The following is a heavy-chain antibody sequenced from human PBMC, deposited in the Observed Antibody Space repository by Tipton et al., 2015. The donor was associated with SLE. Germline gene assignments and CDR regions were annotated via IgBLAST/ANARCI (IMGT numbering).Heavy chain of an antibody. V-gene: IGHV4-39*06. CDR2: MFYSGKI. CDR1: GGSISSSTYY. CDR3: ARRGGWEAANDWYFDL. Sequence: TLSLTCTVSGGSISSSTYYWAWVRPPTGKGLEWIGSMFYSGKIYYNTSLKSRVTMSVDTSKNQFPLKLRSVTAADTAVYYCARRGGWEAANDWYFDLWGPGTLVTVSS. J-gene: IGHJ2*01. D-gene: IGHD1-26*01.